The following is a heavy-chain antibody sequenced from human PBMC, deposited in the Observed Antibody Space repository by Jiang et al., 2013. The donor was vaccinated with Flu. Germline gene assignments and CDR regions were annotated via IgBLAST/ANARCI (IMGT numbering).Heavy chain of an antibody. CDR3: ARERGHLTNDFWSGYPPDY. CDR1: GYTFTSYA. D-gene: IGHD3-3*01. V-gene: IGHV1-3*01. CDR2: INAGNGNT. J-gene: IGHJ4*02. Sequence: SGAEVKKPGASVKVSCKASGYTFTSYAMHWVRQAPGQRLEWMGWINAGNGNTKYSQKFQGRVTITRDTSASTAYMELSSLRSEDTAVYYCARERGHLTNDFWSGYPPDYWGQGTLVTVSS.